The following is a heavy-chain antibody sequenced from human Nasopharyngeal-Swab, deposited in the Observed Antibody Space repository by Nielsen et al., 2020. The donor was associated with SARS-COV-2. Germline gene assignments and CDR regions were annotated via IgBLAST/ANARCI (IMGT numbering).Heavy chain of an antibody. CDR3: AHSAAYYYDSSGYYPEGFDY. CDR2: IYWDDDK. J-gene: IGHJ4*02. V-gene: IGHV2-5*02. CDR1: GFSLSTSGVG. Sequence: GPTLVKPTQTLTLTCTFSGFSLSTSGVGVGWIRQPPGKALEWLALIYWDDDKRYSPSLKSRLTITKDTSKNQVVLTMTNMDPVDTATYYCAHSAAYYYDSSGYYPEGFDYWGQGTLVTVSS. D-gene: IGHD3-22*01.